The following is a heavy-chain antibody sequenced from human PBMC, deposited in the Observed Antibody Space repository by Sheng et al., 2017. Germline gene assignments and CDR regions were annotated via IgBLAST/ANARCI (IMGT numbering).Heavy chain of an antibody. J-gene: IGHJ6*03. V-gene: IGHV1-69*04. D-gene: IGHD3-10*01. CDR2: IIPILGIA. CDR3: ARSTMVRGPGRKYYYYYMDV. CDR1: GGTFSSYA. Sequence: QVQLVQSGAEVKKPGSSVKVSCKASGGTFSSYAISWVRQAPGQGLEWMGGIIPILGIANYAQKFQGRVTITADKSTSTAYMELSSLRSEDTAVYYCARSTMVRGPGRKYYYYYMDVWGKGTTVTVSS.